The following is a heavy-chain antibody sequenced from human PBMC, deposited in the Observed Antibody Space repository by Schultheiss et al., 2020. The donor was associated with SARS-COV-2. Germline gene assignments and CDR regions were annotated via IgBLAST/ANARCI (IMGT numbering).Heavy chain of an antibody. Sequence: ASVKVSCKASGGTFSSYAMHWVRQAPGQRLEWMGWINAGNGNTKYSQKFQGRVTITADESTSTAYMELSSLRSEDTAVYYCARDGEVATITRRWGQGTLVTVSS. CDR3: ARDGEVATITRR. D-gene: IGHD5-12*01. CDR2: INAGNGNT. CDR1: GGTFSSYA. J-gene: IGHJ4*02. V-gene: IGHV1-3*01.